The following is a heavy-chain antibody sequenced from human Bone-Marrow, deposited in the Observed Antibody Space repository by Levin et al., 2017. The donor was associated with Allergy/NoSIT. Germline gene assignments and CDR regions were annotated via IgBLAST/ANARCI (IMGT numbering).Heavy chain of an antibody. CDR3: TAERFYYDSSGYYRGAFHT. CDR2: IKSNTDGGTA. CDR1: GLPFTNDW. D-gene: IGHD3-22*01. V-gene: IGHV3-15*07. Sequence: GESLKISCAASGLPFTNDWMNWVRQAPGKGLEWVGRIKSNTDGGTADYAASLKGRCTISNDDSKATLCLQMNRLKNEDTALYYCTAERFYYDSSGYYRGAFHTWGQGTMVTVSS. J-gene: IGHJ3*02.